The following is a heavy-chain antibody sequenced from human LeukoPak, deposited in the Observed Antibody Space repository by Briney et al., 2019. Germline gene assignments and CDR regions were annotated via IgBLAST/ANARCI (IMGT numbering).Heavy chain of an antibody. Sequence: ASVKVSCKASGYTFTSYYIHWVRQAPGQGLEWMGIINPSGGSTTYAQKFHGRVTMTRDTATSTVYMELSSLRSEDTAVYYCARGLQCIEVWQAYYFGHWGQGTLVTVSS. J-gene: IGHJ4*02. D-gene: IGHD5-18*01. CDR3: ARGLQCIEVWQAYYFGH. V-gene: IGHV1-46*01. CDR1: GYTFTSYY. CDR2: INPSGGST.